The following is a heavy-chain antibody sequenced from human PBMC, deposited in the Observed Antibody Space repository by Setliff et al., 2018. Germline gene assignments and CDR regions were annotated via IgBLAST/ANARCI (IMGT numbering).Heavy chain of an antibody. J-gene: IGHJ3*02. Sequence: ASVKVSCKASGYTFSTYAMTWMRQAPGQGLEWMGWINTNTGNPIYAQGFTGRFVFSLDTSVSTAYLQISSLKAEDTAVYYCARDLDYQYYHETSGRDAFDIWGLGTMVTVSS. CDR1: GYTFSTYA. D-gene: IGHD3-22*01. CDR2: INTNTGNP. CDR3: ARDLDYQYYHETSGRDAFDI. V-gene: IGHV7-4-1*02.